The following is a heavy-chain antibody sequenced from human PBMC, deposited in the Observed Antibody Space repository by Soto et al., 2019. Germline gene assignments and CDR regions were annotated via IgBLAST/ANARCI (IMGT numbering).Heavy chain of an antibody. CDR3: ARANYDSSGYCDY. D-gene: IGHD3-22*01. J-gene: IGHJ4*02. Sequence: SETLSLTCTVYGGTFSGYYWSWIRQAPGKGLEWIGEIYHSGSTNYNPSLKSRVTISVDKSKNQFSLKLSSVTAADTAVYYCARANYDSSGYCDYWGQGTLVTVSA. V-gene: IGHV4-34*01. CDR2: IYHSGST. CDR1: GGTFSGYY.